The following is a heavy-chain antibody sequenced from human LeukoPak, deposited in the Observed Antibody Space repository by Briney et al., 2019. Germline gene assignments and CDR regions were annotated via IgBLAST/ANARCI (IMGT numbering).Heavy chain of an antibody. CDR2: MNPSSGNT. CDR1: GYTFTSYD. CDR3: ARDDSLSGSYYVLGY. D-gene: IGHD1-26*01. J-gene: IGHJ4*02. V-gene: IGHV1-8*01. Sequence: SVKVSCKASGYTFTSYDINWVRQATGQGLEWLGWMNPSSGNTGYAQKFQGRVTMTRDTSISTAYMELSSLRSEDTAVYYCARDDSLSGSYYVLGYWGQGTLVTVSS.